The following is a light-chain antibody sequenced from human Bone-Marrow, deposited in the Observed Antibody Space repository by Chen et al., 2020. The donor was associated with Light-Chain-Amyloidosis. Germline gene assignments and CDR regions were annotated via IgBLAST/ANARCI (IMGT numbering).Light chain of an antibody. CDR1: QSVNSY. CDR2: DAS. CDR3: QQRGNWPWT. V-gene: IGKV3-11*01. J-gene: IGKJ1*01. Sequence: EIVLTQSPATLSLSPGESATLSCRASQSVNSYLAWYQQKPGQPPRLLIYDASNRATDIPARFSGRGSGADFTLTISGREPDDFAVYYCQQRGNWPWTFGQGTKVEIK.